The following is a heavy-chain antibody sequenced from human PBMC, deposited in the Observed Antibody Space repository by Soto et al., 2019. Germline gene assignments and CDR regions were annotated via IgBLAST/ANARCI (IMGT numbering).Heavy chain of an antibody. CDR3: ATATISPVSSAYHHYGMDV. CDR2: IMHVFDTA. J-gene: IGHJ6*04. V-gene: IGHV1-69*01. CDR1: GGTFNNFA. Sequence: QVQLVQSGAEVKKPGSSGKVSCQASGGTFNNFAFTWVRQAPGQGLEWLGGIMHVFDTAKNAQRYQGRVTITEDEFTSTVYMEMSSLRSDDTAVYYCATATISPVSSAYHHYGMDVWGKGTTVTVSS. D-gene: IGHD3-3*01.